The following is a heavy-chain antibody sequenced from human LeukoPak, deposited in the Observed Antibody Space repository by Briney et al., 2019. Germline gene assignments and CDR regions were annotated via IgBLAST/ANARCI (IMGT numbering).Heavy chain of an antibody. CDR3: AKGLWPYSSSWDEFAD. CDR2: ISYDGSNK. J-gene: IGHJ4*01. Sequence: PGGSLRLSCAASGFTFSIYGMHWVRQAPGKGLEWVAVISYDGSNKYYADSVKGRFTISRDNSKNTLYLQMNSLRAEDTAVYYCAKGLWPYSSSWDEFADWGQGTLVTASS. D-gene: IGHD6-13*01. CDR1: GFTFSIYG. V-gene: IGHV3-30*18.